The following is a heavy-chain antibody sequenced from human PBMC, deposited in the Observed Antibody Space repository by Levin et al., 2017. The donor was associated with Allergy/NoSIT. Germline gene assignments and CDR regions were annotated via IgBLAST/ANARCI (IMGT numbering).Heavy chain of an antibody. CDR3: ARVGDYGDYKRETYYYYYGMDV. D-gene: IGHD4-17*01. V-gene: IGHV4-59*01. CDR1: GGSISSYY. CDR2: IYYSGST. J-gene: IGHJ6*02. Sequence: GSLRLSCTVSGGSISSYYWSWIRQPPGKGLEWIGYIYYSGSTNYNPSLKSRVTISVDTSKNQFSLKLSSVTAADTAVYYCARVGDYGDYKRETYYYYYGMDVWGQGTTVTVSS.